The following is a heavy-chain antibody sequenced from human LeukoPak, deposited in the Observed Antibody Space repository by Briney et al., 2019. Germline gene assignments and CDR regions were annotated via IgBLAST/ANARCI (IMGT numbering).Heavy chain of an antibody. J-gene: IGHJ4*02. CDR2: ISGSGAMT. CDR1: GFTLRNHA. D-gene: IGHD3-10*01. Sequence: GGSLGLSCAASGFTLRNHALIWVRQAPGKGLEWVSSISGSGAMTYYADSVKGRFTISRDNAMNKLYLQMTSLRADDTAVYYCAKDRVDGSGSQFDSWGQGSLVIVSS. V-gene: IGHV3-23*01. CDR3: AKDRVDGSGSQFDS.